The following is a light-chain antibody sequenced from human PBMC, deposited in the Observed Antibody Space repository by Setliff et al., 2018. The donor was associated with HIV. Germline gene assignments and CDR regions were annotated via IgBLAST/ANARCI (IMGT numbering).Light chain of an antibody. CDR1: SSDVGGYNY. CDR2: DVS. Sequence: QSALAQPASVSGSPGQSITISCTGTSSDVGGYNYVSWYQQHPGKAPELVIYDVSNRPSGVSNRFSGSKSSNTASLTISGLQADDEADYYCSSYTSSSSYVFGAGTKV. V-gene: IGLV2-14*03. J-gene: IGLJ1*01. CDR3: SSYTSSSSYV.